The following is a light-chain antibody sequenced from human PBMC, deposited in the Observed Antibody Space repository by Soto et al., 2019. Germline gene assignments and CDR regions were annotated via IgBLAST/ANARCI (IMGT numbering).Light chain of an antibody. Sequence: AIRMTQSPSSLSASTGDRVTITCRASQGISSYLAWYQQKPGKAPKRLIYAASTLQSGVPSRFSGSGSGTEFTLTISSLQPEDVATYYCLQLNTYPWTFGQGTKVDIK. CDR1: QGISSY. CDR2: AAS. J-gene: IGKJ1*01. V-gene: IGKV1-8*01. CDR3: LQLNTYPWT.